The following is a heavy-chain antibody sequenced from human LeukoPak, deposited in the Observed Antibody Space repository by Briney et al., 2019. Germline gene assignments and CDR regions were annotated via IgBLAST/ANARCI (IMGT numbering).Heavy chain of an antibody. Sequence: SQTLSLTCAVSGGSISSGGYSWSWIRQPPGKGLEWIGYIYYSGSTYYNPSLKSRVTISVDTSKNQFSLKLSSVTAADTAVYYCARGLMIEVVLIPYWYFDLWGRGTLVTVSS. D-gene: IGHD3-22*01. J-gene: IGHJ2*01. CDR2: IYYSGST. V-gene: IGHV4-30-4*07. CDR3: ARGLMIEVVLIPYWYFDL. CDR1: GGSISSGGYS.